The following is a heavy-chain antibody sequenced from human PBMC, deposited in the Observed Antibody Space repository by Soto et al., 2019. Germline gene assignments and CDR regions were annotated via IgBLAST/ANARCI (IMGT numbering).Heavy chain of an antibody. Sequence: SETLSLTSAVSGGSISGGGFSWSWIRQPPGKGLEWIGYIFHTGGTQYNPSLKSRVSMSVDKSKNQFSLHLTSVTAADTAVYYCARLQFGEGFDYWGQGALVTVSS. CDR1: GGSISGGGFS. CDR3: ARLQFGEGFDY. V-gene: IGHV4-30-2*01. D-gene: IGHD3-10*01. J-gene: IGHJ4*02. CDR2: IFHTGGT.